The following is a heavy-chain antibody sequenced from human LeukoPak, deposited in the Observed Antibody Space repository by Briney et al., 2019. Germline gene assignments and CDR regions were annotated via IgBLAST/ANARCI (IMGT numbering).Heavy chain of an antibody. Sequence: PSETLSLTCTVSGGSISSSSHYWGWIRQPPGKGLEWIGSIYYSGSTYYNPSLKSRVTISVDTSKNQFSLKLSSVTAADTAVYYCAREGLYYDSSRYYYDWGQGTLVTVSS. CDR2: IYYSGST. CDR1: GGSISSSSHY. CDR3: AREGLYYDSSRYYYD. J-gene: IGHJ4*02. V-gene: IGHV4-39*07. D-gene: IGHD3-22*01.